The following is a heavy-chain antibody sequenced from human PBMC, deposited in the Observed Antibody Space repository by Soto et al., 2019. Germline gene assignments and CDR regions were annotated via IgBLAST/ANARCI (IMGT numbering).Heavy chain of an antibody. CDR2: ISYDGSNK. CDR1: GFTFSSYG. V-gene: IGHV3-30*18. J-gene: IGHJ6*02. Sequence: GGSLRLSCAASGFTFSSYGRHWVRQAPGKGLEWVAVISYDGSNKYYADSVKGRFTISRDNSKNTLYLQMNSLRAEDTAVYYCAKENRDPKYYYYYGMDVWGQGTTVTVSS. CDR3: AKENRDPKYYYYYGMDV.